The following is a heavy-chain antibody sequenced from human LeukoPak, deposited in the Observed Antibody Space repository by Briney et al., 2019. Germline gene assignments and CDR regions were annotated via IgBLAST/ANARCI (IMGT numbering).Heavy chain of an antibody. CDR1: SGSISSTSYY. J-gene: IGHJ6*03. CDR3: AREARLLWFYYYYMDV. CDR2: IYYGGST. D-gene: IGHD3-10*01. Sequence: SETLSLTCTVSSGSISSTSYYWGWIRQPPGKGLEWIGSIYYGGSTYYNPSLKSRVTISLDMSKNQFSLKLTSVTAADTAVYYCAREARLLWFYYYYMDVWGKGTTVTVSS. V-gene: IGHV4-39*07.